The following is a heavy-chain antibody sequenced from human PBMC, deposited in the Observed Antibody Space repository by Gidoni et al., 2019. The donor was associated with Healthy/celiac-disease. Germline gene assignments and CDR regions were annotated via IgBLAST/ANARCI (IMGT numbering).Heavy chain of an antibody. V-gene: IGHV3-30*03. Sequence: QVQLVESGGGVVQPGRSLRLSCAASGFTFSSYGMHWVRQAPGKGLEWVAVISYDGSNKNYADSVKGRFTISRDNSKNTLYLQMNSLRVEDTAVYYCARDYYDSSGPDTYWGQGTLVTVSS. CDR3: ARDYYDSSGPDTY. CDR1: GFTFSSYG. CDR2: ISYDGSNK. J-gene: IGHJ4*02. D-gene: IGHD3-22*01.